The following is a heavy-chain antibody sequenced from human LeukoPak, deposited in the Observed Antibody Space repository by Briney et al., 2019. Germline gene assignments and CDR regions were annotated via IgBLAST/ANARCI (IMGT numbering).Heavy chain of an antibody. D-gene: IGHD5-24*01. V-gene: IGHV4-59*01. CDR2: IYYGGSTSGST. J-gene: IGHJ4*02. CDR3: ARGQPGDAYNFEY. Sequence: PSETLSLTCSVSGGXIRSYYCSWLRQPPGKGLEGKGLEWIGCIYYGGSTSGSTNYNPSLKSRVTISVDTSKNQLSLKLNSVTAADTAVYYCARGQPGDAYNFEYWGQGTVVTVSS. CDR1: GGXIRSYY.